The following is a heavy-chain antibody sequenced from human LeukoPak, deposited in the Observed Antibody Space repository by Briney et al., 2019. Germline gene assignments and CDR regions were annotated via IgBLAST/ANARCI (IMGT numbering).Heavy chain of an antibody. CDR2: INHSGST. V-gene: IGHV4-34*01. Sequence: SETLSLTCAVYGGSFSGYYWSWIRQPPGEGLEWIGEINHSGSTNYNPSLKSRVTISVDTSKNQFSLKLSSVTAADTAVYYCAREARKGYSYGYPIYDYWGQGTLVTVSS. CDR1: GGSFSGYY. J-gene: IGHJ4*02. D-gene: IGHD5-18*01. CDR3: AREARKGYSYGYPIYDY.